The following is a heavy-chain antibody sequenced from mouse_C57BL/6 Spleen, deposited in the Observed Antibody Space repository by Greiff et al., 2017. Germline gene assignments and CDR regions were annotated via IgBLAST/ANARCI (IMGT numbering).Heavy chain of an antibody. V-gene: IGHV1-82*01. CDR3: ARYGAFYYLDY. D-gene: IGHD1-2*01. CDR1: GYAFSSSW. CDR2: IYPGDGDT. J-gene: IGHJ2*01. Sequence: QVQLKESGPELVKPGASVKISCKASGYAFSSSWMNWVKQRPGKGLEWIGRIYPGDGDTNYNGKFKGKATLTADKSSSTAYMQLSSLTSEDSAVYFCARYGAFYYLDYWGQGTTLTVSS.